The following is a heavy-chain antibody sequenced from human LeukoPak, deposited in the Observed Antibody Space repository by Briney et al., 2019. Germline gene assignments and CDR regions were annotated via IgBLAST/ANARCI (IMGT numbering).Heavy chain of an antibody. Sequence: GGSLRLSCAASGFTFSSYAMSWVRQAPGKGLEWVSAISGSGGSTYYADPVKGRFTISRDNSKNTLYLQMNSLRAEDTAVYYCAKVSGGGSPVGYFQHWGQGTLVTVSS. D-gene: IGHD2-15*01. CDR1: GFTFSSYA. CDR3: AKVSGGGSPVGYFQH. J-gene: IGHJ1*01. CDR2: ISGSGGST. V-gene: IGHV3-23*01.